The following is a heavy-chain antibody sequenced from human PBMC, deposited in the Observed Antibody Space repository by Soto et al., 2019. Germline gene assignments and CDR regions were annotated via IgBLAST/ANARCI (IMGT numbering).Heavy chain of an antibody. J-gene: IGHJ3*01. Sequence: QITLKESGPTLVKPTQTLTLTCTFSGFSLSADGVGVGWIRQPPGKALEWLALIYWDDDQRYSPSLKTRLTMTKXTXKXXVVLTMTNMDPVDTATYYCAHAYGGTSWPNDVFDVWGQGTVVTVSS. V-gene: IGHV2-5*02. D-gene: IGHD2-2*01. CDR2: IYWDDDQ. CDR3: AHAYGGTSWPNDVFDV. CDR1: GFSLSADGVG.